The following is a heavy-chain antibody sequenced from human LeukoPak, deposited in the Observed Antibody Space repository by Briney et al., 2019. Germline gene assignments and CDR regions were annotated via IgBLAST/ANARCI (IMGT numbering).Heavy chain of an antibody. Sequence: GASVKVSCKASGGTFSSYAISWVRQAPGQWLEWMGRIIPILGIANYAQKFQGRVTITADKSTSTAYMELSSLRSEDTAVYYCARERRPASTMIVVVIAFWGQGTLVTVSS. V-gene: IGHV1-69*04. CDR3: ARERRPASTMIVVVIAF. D-gene: IGHD3-22*01. J-gene: IGHJ4*02. CDR2: IIPILGIA. CDR1: GGTFSSYA.